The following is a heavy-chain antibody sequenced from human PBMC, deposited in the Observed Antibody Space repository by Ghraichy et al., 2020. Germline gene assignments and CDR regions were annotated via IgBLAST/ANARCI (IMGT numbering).Heavy chain of an antibody. V-gene: IGHV3-23*01. Sequence: LSLTCAASGFTFSSYAMSWVRQAPGKGLEWVSAISGSGGSTYYADSVKGRFTISRDNSKNTLYLQMNSLRAEDTAVYYCAKFPRSMTTSWGQGTLVTVSS. D-gene: IGHD2/OR15-2a*01. CDR1: GFTFSSYA. CDR2: ISGSGGST. J-gene: IGHJ5*02. CDR3: AKFPRSMTTS.